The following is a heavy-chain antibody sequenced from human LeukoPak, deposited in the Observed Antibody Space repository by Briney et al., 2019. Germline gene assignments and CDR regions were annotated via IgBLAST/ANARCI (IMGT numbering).Heavy chain of an antibody. CDR2: IYYSGST. CDR3: ARLLGRNSYGFGDTSSGIIDY. V-gene: IGHV4-39*01. CDR1: GGSISSSSYY. J-gene: IGHJ4*02. Sequence: SETLSLNCTVSGGSISSSSYYWGWLRQPPGKGLEWIGSIYYSGSTYYNPSLKSRVTISVDTSKNQFSLKLSSVAAADTAVYYCARLLGRNSYGFGDTSSGIIDYWGQGTLVTVSS. D-gene: IGHD5-18*01.